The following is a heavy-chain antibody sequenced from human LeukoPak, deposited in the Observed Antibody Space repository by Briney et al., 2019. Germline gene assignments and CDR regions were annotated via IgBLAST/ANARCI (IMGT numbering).Heavy chain of an antibody. CDR2: IYTSGST. CDR1: GGSISSGSYY. Sequence: SETLSLTCTVSGGSISSGSYYWSWIRQPAGKGLEWIGRIYTSGSTNYNPSLKSRVTISVDTSKNQFSLKLSSVTAADTAVYYCAGVLSLRIPGTSLYYYYYMDVWGKGTTVTISS. J-gene: IGHJ6*03. V-gene: IGHV4-61*02. CDR3: AGVLSLRIPGTSLYYYYYMDV.